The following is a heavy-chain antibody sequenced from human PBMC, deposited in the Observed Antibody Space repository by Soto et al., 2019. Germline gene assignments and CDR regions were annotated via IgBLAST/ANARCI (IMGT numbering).Heavy chain of an antibody. CDR1: GFTFSDYY. J-gene: IGHJ6*02. CDR2: ISSSGSTI. Sequence: PVGSLRLSCAASGFTFSDYYMSWIRQAPGKGLEWVSYISSSGSTIYYADSVKGRFTISRDNAKNSLYLQMNSLRAEDTAVYYCARDSLVGAYYYYGMDVWGQGTTVTVSS. D-gene: IGHD1-26*01. CDR3: ARDSLVGAYYYYGMDV. V-gene: IGHV3-11*01.